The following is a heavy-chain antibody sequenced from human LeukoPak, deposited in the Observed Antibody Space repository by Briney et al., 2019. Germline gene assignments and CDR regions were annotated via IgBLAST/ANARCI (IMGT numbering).Heavy chain of an antibody. CDR1: GGYISSGGYS. J-gene: IGHJ5*02. CDR3: ARDPGGSPGWFDP. CDR2: IYHSGST. Sequence: SETLSLTCAVSGGYISSGGYSWSWILQPPGKGLEWIGYIYHSGSTYYNPSLKSRVTISVDRSKNQFSLKLSSVTAADTAVYYCARDPGGSPGWFDPWGQGTLVTVSS. V-gene: IGHV4-30-2*01.